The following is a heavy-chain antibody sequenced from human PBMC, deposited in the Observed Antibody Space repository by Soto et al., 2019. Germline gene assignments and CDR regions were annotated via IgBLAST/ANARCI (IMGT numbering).Heavy chain of an antibody. CDR3: ARVGLGYCSSTSCYAVDYYYYGMDV. Sequence: SETLSLTCSFSGDSVTSHYLTWIRQSPEKGLEWIGYMHYTGFSHYNPSLKSRLTISVDRPKNQFTLQLSSVTAADTAVYYCARVGLGYCSSTSCYAVDYYYYGMDVWGQGTTVTVSS. J-gene: IGHJ6*02. V-gene: IGHV4-59*02. D-gene: IGHD2-2*01. CDR2: MHYTGFS. CDR1: GDSVTSHY.